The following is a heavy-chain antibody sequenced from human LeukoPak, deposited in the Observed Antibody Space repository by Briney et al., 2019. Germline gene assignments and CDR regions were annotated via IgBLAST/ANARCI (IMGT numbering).Heavy chain of an antibody. CDR3: AKYHCGYSYGCFDY. D-gene: IGHD5-18*01. CDR1: GFTFSSYG. CDR2: ISGSGGST. V-gene: IGHV3-23*01. J-gene: IGHJ4*02. Sequence: PGGSLRLSCAASGFTFSSYGMSWVRQAPGKGLEWVSAISGSGGSTYYADSVKGRFTISRDNSKNTLYLQMNSLRAEDTAVYYCAKYHCGYSYGCFDYWGQGTLVTVSS.